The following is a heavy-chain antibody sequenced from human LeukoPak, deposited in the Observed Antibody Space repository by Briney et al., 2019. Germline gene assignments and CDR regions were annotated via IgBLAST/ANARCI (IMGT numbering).Heavy chain of an antibody. CDR1: GGTFSSYA. Sequence: GASVKVSRKASGGTFSSYAISWVRQAPGQGLEWMGGIIPIFGTANYAQKFQGRVTITADESTSTAYMELSSLRSEDTAVYYCARGPCTGGVCYNAFDIWGQGTMVTVPS. J-gene: IGHJ3*02. V-gene: IGHV1-69*13. D-gene: IGHD2-8*02. CDR2: IIPIFGTA. CDR3: ARGPCTGGVCYNAFDI.